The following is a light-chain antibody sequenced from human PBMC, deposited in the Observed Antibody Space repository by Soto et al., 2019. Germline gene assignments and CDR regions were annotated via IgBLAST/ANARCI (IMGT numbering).Light chain of an antibody. V-gene: IGKV3-20*01. CDR2: CAS. CDR3: QQYCSSRYT. Sequence: EVVLTQSPGTLSLSPGERATLSCRASQRVSSSYLAWYQQKPGQAPRLLIYCASNRATDIPDRFSGSASGTDFTLTISRLEPEDFAVYSCQQYCSSRYTFGQGTKLEIK. CDR1: QRVSSSY. J-gene: IGKJ2*01.